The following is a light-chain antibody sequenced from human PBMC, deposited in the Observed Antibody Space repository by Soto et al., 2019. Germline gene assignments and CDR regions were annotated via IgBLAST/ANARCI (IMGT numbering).Light chain of an antibody. CDR1: QTVIRY. V-gene: IGKV3-11*01. Sequence: EIVLTQSPATVSLSPGERATLSCRASQTVIRYLAWYQQNRGQAPRLLIYDASYRATGIPDRFSGSGSGTDFTLTISSLEPEDFAVYYCQQCMSWPWTFGQGTKVDIK. CDR3: QQCMSWPWT. CDR2: DAS. J-gene: IGKJ1*01.